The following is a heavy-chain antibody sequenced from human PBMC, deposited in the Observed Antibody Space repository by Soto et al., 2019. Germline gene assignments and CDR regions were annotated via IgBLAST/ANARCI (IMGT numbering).Heavy chain of an antibody. D-gene: IGHD6-13*01. CDR3: ARDSGTMQQPLEYYHYGMDV. V-gene: IGHV1-69*01. CDR2: IIPIFGTA. J-gene: IGHJ6*02. CDR1: GGTFSSYA. Sequence: QVQLVQSGAEVKKPGSSVKVSCKASGGTFSSYAISWVRQAPGQGLEWMGGIIPIFGTANYAQKFQGRVTITADESTSTAYMELSSLRSEDTAVYYCARDSGTMQQPLEYYHYGMDVWGQGTTVTVSS.